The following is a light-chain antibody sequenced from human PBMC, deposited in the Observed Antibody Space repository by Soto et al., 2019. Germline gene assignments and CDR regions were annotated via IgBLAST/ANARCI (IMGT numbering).Light chain of an antibody. CDR2: GAS. J-gene: IGKJ5*01. Sequence: IVMTQSPSTLYLSQGERATLCCRASQSVSSNLAWYQQKHGQAPRLLIYGASTRATGIPARFSGSGSGTEFTLTISSLQSEDFAVYYCQQYNKWPPITFGQGTRLEI. CDR1: QSVSSN. CDR3: QQYNKWPPIT. V-gene: IGKV3-15*01.